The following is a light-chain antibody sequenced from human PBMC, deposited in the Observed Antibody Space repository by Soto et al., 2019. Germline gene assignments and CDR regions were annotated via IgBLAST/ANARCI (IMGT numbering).Light chain of an antibody. CDR3: LQAYKFPHT. CDR2: AAS. V-gene: IGKV1D-12*01. CDR1: QHISRW. J-gene: IGKJ3*01. Sequence: DIQMTQSLSSVSASVGDRVTITCRASQHISRWLAWYQQKPGEAPKLLITAASTLQSGVPSRFSGSGSGTDFTLTIISLQPEDFATYYCLQAYKFPHTFGPGTTVDIK.